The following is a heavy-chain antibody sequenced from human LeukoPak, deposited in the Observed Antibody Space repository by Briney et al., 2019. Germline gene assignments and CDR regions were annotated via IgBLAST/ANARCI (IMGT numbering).Heavy chain of an antibody. CDR1: GYTFTGYY. J-gene: IGHJ4*02. CDR2: INPNSGGI. CDR3: ARARTRQGPDY. Sequence: ASVKVSCKASGYTFTGYYMHWVRQAPGQRLEWMGWINPNSGGINYAQKYKGRVTMTRDTSISTAYMELSRLRSDDRAVYYCARARTRQGPDYWGQGTLVTVSS. V-gene: IGHV1-2*02.